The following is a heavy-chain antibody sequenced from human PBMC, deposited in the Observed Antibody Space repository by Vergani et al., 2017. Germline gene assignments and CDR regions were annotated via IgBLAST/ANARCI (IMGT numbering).Heavy chain of an antibody. V-gene: IGHV3-30*02. J-gene: IGHJ6*02. CDR3: AKSGNDFWSGYYPYGMDV. CDR2: IRYDGSNK. Sequence: QVQLVESGGGVVQPGGSLRLSCAASGFTFSSYGMHWVRQAPGKGLEWVAFIRYDGSNKYYADSVKGRFTISRDNSKNTLYLQMNSLRAEDTAVYYCAKSGNDFWSGYYPYGMDVWGQGTTVTVSS. CDR1: GFTFSSYG. D-gene: IGHD3-3*01.